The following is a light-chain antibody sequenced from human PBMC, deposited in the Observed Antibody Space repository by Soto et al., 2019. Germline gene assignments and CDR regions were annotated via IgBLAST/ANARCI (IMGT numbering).Light chain of an antibody. CDR3: MQGLQTLPT. CDR1: QSLLHSDGYNY. J-gene: IGKJ3*01. CDR2: LTS. Sequence: DIVMTQSPLSLPVTPGEPASISCRSSQSLLHSDGYNYLDWYLQKPGQSPQLLIYLTSKRASGVPDRFSGSGSGTDFILKINRVEAEDVGVYYCMQGLQTLPTFGPGTKVHIK. V-gene: IGKV2-28*01.